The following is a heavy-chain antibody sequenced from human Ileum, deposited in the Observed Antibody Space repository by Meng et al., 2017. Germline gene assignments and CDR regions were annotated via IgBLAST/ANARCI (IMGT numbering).Heavy chain of an antibody. J-gene: IGHJ4*02. CDR3: ARDGRRNYDTSGYTSYYFDD. D-gene: IGHD3-22*01. V-gene: IGHV3-7*01. CDR2: INQDGSEK. CDR1: GFNFRNYW. Sequence: GEALKISCAASGFNFRNYWMSWVRQAPGKGLEWVANINQDGSEKSYVDSVKGRFTISRDTENSLYLQMTSLRVEDTAVYYCARDGRRNYDTSGYTSYYFDDWSQGTLVTVSS.